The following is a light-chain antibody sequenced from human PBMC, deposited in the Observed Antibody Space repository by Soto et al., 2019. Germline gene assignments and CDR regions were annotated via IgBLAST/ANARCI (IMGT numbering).Light chain of an antibody. V-gene: IGKV3-20*01. CDR3: QHYGTSLRGT. CDR1: QSVTSRY. Sequence: EIVLTQSPGTLSLSPGERVSLSCRASQSVTSRYLAWYQHKPGQAPRLLIYGASSRATGIPDRFSGSGSGTDFTLTISRLEPEDFAVYYCQHYGTSLRGTFGQGTRLEIK. J-gene: IGKJ5*01. CDR2: GAS.